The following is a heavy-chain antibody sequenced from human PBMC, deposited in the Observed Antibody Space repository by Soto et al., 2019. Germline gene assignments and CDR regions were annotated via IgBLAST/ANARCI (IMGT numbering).Heavy chain of an antibody. Sequence: QVQLVESGGGVVQPGRSLRLSCAASGFTFSSYGMHWVRQAPGKGLEWVAVIWYDGSNKYYADSVKGRFTISRDNSKNALYLQRNSLRAEDTAVYYCARAGGYSYGYRVDYWGQGTLVTVSS. D-gene: IGHD5-18*01. CDR2: IWYDGSNK. J-gene: IGHJ4*02. V-gene: IGHV3-33*01. CDR1: GFTFSSYG. CDR3: ARAGGYSYGYRVDY.